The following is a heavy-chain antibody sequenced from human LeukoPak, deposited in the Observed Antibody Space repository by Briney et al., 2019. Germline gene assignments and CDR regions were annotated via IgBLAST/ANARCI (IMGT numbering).Heavy chain of an antibody. J-gene: IGHJ4*02. CDR2: ISGSGGST. CDR3: AKDSDYGDYEGDY. CDR1: GFTFGDYA. Sequence: PGGSLRLSCTASGFTFGDYAMSWVRQAPGKGLEWVSAISGSGGSTYYADFVKGRFTISRDNSKNTLYLQMNSLRAEDTAVYYCAKDSDYGDYEGDYWGQGTLVTVSS. V-gene: IGHV3-23*01. D-gene: IGHD4-17*01.